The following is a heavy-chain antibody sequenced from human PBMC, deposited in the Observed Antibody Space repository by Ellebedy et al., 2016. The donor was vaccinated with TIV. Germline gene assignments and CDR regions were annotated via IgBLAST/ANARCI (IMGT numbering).Heavy chain of an antibody. CDR1: GFTFGDYA. D-gene: IGHD6-13*01. CDR2: IRSNAYGGTT. V-gene: IGHV3-49*03. CDR3: TRAPLAAAGVIFDY. Sequence: GGSLRLSCAASGFTFGDYAMSWFRQAPGKGLEWVGFIRSNAYGGTTEYAASVRGRFTISRDDPKSIAYLQMNSLKTEDTAVYYCTRAPLAAAGVIFDYWGQGTLVTASS. J-gene: IGHJ4*02.